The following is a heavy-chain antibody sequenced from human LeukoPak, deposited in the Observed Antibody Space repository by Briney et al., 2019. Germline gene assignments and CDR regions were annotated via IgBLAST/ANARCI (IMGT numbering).Heavy chain of an antibody. D-gene: IGHD6-13*01. CDR2: IIPIFGTA. CDR3: ARDQSVRLLQTSSTYFKHVFAI. CDR1: GGTFSSYA. Sequence: SVKVSCKASGGTFSSYAISWVRQAPGQGLEWMGGIIPIFGTANYAQKFQGRVTITADESTSTAYMELSSLRSEDTAVYYCARDQSVRLLQTSSTYFKHVFAIWGQGSMVTVSS. J-gene: IGHJ3*02. V-gene: IGHV1-69*01.